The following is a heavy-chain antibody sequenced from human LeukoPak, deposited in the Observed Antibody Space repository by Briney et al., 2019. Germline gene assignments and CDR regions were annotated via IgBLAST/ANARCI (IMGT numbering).Heavy chain of an antibody. V-gene: IGHV3-74*01. CDR1: GFSFSGHW. J-gene: IGHJ4*02. D-gene: IGHD6-6*01. CDR2: ISPTGSTT. CDR3: ARGPNSNWSGLDF. Sequence: GGSLRLSCTASGFSFSGHWMHWARQLPGKGLVWASRISPTGSTTSYADSVKGRFTVSRDNAKNTLYLQVDNLRAEDTAVYYCARGPNSNWSGLDFWGQGTLLTVSS.